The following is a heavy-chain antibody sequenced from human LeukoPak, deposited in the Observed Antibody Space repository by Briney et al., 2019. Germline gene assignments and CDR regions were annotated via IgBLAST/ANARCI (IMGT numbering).Heavy chain of an antibody. CDR1: GFIFSTYG. V-gene: IGHV3-30*02. Sequence: GGSLRLSCAASGFIFSTYGMHWVRQAPGKGLEWVAFLRSDRSDKYYADSVKGRFTISRDNSKNTLYLQMNSLRAEDTAVYYCAKHDSSSYYWGQGTLVTVSS. J-gene: IGHJ4*02. CDR3: AKHDSSSYY. CDR2: LRSDRSDK. D-gene: IGHD3-22*01.